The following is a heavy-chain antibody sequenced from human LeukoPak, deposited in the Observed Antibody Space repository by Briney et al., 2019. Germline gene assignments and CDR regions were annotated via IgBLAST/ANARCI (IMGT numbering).Heavy chain of an antibody. D-gene: IGHD6-13*01. CDR1: GFTFSSYS. CDR3: ARDPYSSSWYFDY. CDR2: ISSSSSTI. Sequence: GGSLRLSCAASGFTFSSYSMNWVRQAPGKGLEWVSYISSSSSTIYYADSVKGRFTISRHNAKNSLYLQMNSLRAEDTAVYYCARDPYSSSWYFDYWGQGTLVTVSS. J-gene: IGHJ4*02. V-gene: IGHV3-48*01.